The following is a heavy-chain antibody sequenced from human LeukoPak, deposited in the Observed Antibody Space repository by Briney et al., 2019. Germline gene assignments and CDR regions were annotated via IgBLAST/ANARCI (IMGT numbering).Heavy chain of an antibody. CDR2: INHSGST. CDR1: GGSFSGYY. J-gene: IGHJ4*02. CDR3: ARGKDYYDTSGYPTFHY. D-gene: IGHD3-22*01. Sequence: SETLSLTCAVYGGSFSGYYWSWIRQPPGKGLEWIWEINHSGSTNYNPSLKSRVTISVDTSKNQFSLKLSSVTAADTAVYYCARGKDYYDTSGYPTFHYWGQGTLVTVSS. V-gene: IGHV4-34*01.